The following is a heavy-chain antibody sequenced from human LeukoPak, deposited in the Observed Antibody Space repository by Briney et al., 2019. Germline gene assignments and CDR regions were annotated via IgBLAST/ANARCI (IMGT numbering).Heavy chain of an antibody. D-gene: IGHD3-3*01. CDR1: GFTFSSYS. J-gene: IGHJ4*02. CDR2: MSSGSRYV. CDR3: ARDRPTGASRLFVVQ. Sequence: GGSLRLSCAASGFTFSSYSMTWVRQAPGKGLEWVSSMSSGSRYVYYADSVRGRFTISRDNAKNSLYLLMNSLRAEDTAVYYCARDRPTGASRLFVVQWGQGTLVTVSS. V-gene: IGHV3-21*01.